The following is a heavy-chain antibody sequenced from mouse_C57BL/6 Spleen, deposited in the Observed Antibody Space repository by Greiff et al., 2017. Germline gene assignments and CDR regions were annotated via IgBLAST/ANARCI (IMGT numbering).Heavy chain of an antibody. V-gene: IGHV5-4*01. D-gene: IGHD2-1*01. J-gene: IGHJ3*01. CDR1: GFTFSSYA. Sequence: VQLKESGGGLVKPGGSLKLSCAASGFTFSSYAMSWVRQTPEKRLEWVATISDGGSYTYYPDNVKGRITISRDNAKNNLYLQMSHLKSEDTAMYYCARDEDGTFAYWGQGTLVTVSA. CDR2: ISDGGSYT. CDR3: ARDEDGTFAY.